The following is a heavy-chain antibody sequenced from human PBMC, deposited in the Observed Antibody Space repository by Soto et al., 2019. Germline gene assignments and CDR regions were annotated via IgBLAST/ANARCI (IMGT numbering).Heavy chain of an antibody. CDR3: AKLYSSSWYPSWFDP. V-gene: IGHV3-23*01. CDR1: GFTFSSYA. J-gene: IGHJ5*02. CDR2: ISGSGGST. D-gene: IGHD6-13*01. Sequence: GGSLRLSCAASGFTFSSYAMSWVRQAPGKGLEWVSAISGSGGSTCYADSVKGRFTISRDNSKNTLYLQMNSLRAEDTAVYYCAKLYSSSWYPSWFDPWGQGTLVTVSS.